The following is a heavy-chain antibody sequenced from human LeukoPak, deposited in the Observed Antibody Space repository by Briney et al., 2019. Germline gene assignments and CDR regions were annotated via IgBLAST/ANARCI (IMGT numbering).Heavy chain of an antibody. Sequence: GGSLRLSCAASGFTFSSYAMSWVRQAPGKGLEWVSAISGSGGSTYYADSVKGRFTISRDNSKNTLYPQMNSLRAEDTAVYYCAKEEYCSSTTCLDYWGQGTLVTVSS. CDR1: GFTFSSYA. V-gene: IGHV3-23*01. J-gene: IGHJ4*02. CDR3: AKEEYCSSTTCLDY. CDR2: ISGSGGST. D-gene: IGHD2-2*01.